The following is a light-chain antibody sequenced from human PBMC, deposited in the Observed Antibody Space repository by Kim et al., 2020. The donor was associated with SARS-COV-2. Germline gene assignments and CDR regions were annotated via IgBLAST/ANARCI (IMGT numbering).Light chain of an antibody. J-gene: IGLJ2*01. CDR3: QSYDSTNHVV. CDR1: SGSIASNY. Sequence: KTVTISCTRSSGSIASNYVQWHQQRPGSAPITVIYEDSQRSSGVPDRFSGSTDSSSNSASLTISGLKTEDEADYCCQSYDSTNHVVFGGGTQLTVL. V-gene: IGLV6-57*03. CDR2: EDS.